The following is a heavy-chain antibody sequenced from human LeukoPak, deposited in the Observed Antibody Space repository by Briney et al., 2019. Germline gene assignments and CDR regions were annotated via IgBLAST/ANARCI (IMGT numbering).Heavy chain of an antibody. J-gene: IGHJ4*02. CDR1: GFIFSNHG. CDR2: ISYDARQT. CDR3: AKESSNAMDYYDS. Sequence: PGGSLRLSCSVSGFIFSNHGMHWVRQAPGKGLEWLAVISYDARQTFYADSVKGRFTISRDNSVNTVYLQMNALRPDDTAIYYCAKESSNAMDYYDSWGQGTLVTVSS. V-gene: IGHV3-30*18. D-gene: IGHD2-2*01.